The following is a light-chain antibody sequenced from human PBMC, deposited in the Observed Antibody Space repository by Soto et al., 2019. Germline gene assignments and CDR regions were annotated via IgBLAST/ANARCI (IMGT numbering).Light chain of an antibody. V-gene: IGLV2-8*01. CDR3: SSFAGSNTV. Sequence: QSVLTQPPSASGSPGQSVTISCTGTSSDVGGYNYVSWYQHHPGKAPKLIIYEVSKRPSGVPDRFSGSKSGNTASLTVSGLQADDEANYYCSSFAGSNTVFGGGTKVTVL. J-gene: IGLJ2*01. CDR1: SSDVGGYNY. CDR2: EVS.